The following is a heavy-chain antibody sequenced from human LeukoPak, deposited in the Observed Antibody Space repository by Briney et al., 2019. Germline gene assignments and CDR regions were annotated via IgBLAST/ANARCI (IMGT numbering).Heavy chain of an antibody. CDR2: IRYDGSDP. Sequence: GGSLRLSCATSGFVFSDYGIHWVRQAPGKGLEWVAFIRYDGSDPNYPDSVKGRFTISRDNSKNMVQLQMNSLRVEDTAVYYCAQDRFCSSDNCSFGTTWFDPWGQGTLVTVSS. D-gene: IGHD6-19*01. CDR3: AQDRFCSSDNCSFGTTWFDP. CDR1: GFVFSDYG. V-gene: IGHV3-30*02. J-gene: IGHJ5*02.